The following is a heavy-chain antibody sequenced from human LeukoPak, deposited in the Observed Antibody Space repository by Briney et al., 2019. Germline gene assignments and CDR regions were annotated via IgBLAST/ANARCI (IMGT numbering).Heavy chain of an antibody. CDR3: ARDSYSDYVGDWFDP. D-gene: IGHD4-11*01. V-gene: IGHV1-2*02. CDR1: VYTFAAYF. CDR2: INPNSGGI. Sequence: ASLKVSCKASVYTFAAYFIHWVRQSPGQGLEWMRWINPNSGGIKYAQKFQGRVTMTRDTSISTAYMELSRLRSDDTAVYYCARDSYSDYVGDWFDPWGHGTLVTASS. J-gene: IGHJ5*02.